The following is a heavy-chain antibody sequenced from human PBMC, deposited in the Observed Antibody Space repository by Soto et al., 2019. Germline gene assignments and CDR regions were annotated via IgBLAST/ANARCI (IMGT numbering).Heavy chain of an antibody. Sequence: EVQLVESGRGLVQPGGSLRLSCAASGFTFSSYSMNWVRQAPGKGLQWISYISSSSNTIYYADSVKGRFTISRDYAKNSLYLQMNSLTDEDTAVYYCVRGAPVDQPYFWYGMDVWGQVTTVTVSS. J-gene: IGHJ6*02. CDR1: GFTFSSYS. CDR3: VRGAPVDQPYFWYGMDV. D-gene: IGHD5-12*01. CDR2: ISSSSNTI. V-gene: IGHV3-48*02.